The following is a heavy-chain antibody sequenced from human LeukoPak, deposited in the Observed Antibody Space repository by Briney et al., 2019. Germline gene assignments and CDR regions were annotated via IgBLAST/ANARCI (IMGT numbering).Heavy chain of an antibody. D-gene: IGHD3-16*02. V-gene: IGHV5-51*01. CDR2: IYPGDSDT. J-gene: IGHJ3*02. Sequence: GESLKISCKGSGYSFTSYWIGWVRQMPGKGLEWMGIIYPGDSDTRYSPSFQGQVTISADKSISTAYLQWSSLKASDTAMYYCASMYDYVWGSYRQGAFDIWGQGTMVTVSS. CDR1: GYSFTSYW. CDR3: ASMYDYVWGSYRQGAFDI.